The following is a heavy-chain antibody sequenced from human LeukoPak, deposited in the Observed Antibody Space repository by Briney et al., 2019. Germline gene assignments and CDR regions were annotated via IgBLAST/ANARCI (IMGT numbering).Heavy chain of an antibody. D-gene: IGHD2-2*01. CDR3: ARGYCSSTSCPNWFDP. CDR1: GYAISGGYS. V-gene: IGHV4-38-2*02. CDR2: IYHSVST. Sequence: SETLSLTGTVSGYAISGGYSWGWVRQPPGKGREWIGSIYHSVSTDYSPCLNIRVTISVGTSKNQFSLKLSSVTAADTAVYYCARGYCSSTSCPNWFDPWGQGTLVTVSS. J-gene: IGHJ5*02.